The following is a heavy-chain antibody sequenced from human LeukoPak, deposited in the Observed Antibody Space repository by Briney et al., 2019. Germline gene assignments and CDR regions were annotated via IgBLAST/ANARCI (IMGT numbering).Heavy chain of an antibody. CDR3: ARDLDGDYVNYMDV. CDR2: ISSSGSTI. D-gene: IGHD4-17*01. J-gene: IGHJ6*03. V-gene: IGHV3-48*03. Sequence: GGSLRLSCAASGFTFSSYEMNWVRQAPGKGLEWVSHISSSGSTIYYADSVKGRFTISRDNAKNSLYLQMNSLRAEDTAVYYCARDLDGDYVNYMDVWAKGPRSPSP. CDR1: GFTFSSYE.